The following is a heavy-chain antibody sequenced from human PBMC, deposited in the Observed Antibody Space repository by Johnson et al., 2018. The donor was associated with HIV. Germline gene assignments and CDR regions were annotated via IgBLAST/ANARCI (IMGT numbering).Heavy chain of an antibody. D-gene: IGHD4-11*01. Sequence: VQLVESGGGLVQPGGSLRLSCAGSGFTFSDYWMKCVRQAPGKGLEWVAKIKQDGSETYYVDSVKGRFTISRDNAKNLLFLQMNSLRAEDTAVYYCARAGYSNYDRAFDIWGQGTMVTVSS. J-gene: IGHJ3*02. CDR1: GFTFSDYW. CDR2: IKQDGSET. CDR3: ARAGYSNYDRAFDI. V-gene: IGHV3-7*05.